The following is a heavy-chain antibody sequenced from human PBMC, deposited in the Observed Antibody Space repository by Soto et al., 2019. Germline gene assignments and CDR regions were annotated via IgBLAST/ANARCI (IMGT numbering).Heavy chain of an antibody. CDR3: ARRAVADYYFDY. J-gene: IGHJ4*02. CDR2: IYYSGST. V-gene: IGHV4-59*08. CDR1: GGSISSSY. D-gene: IGHD6-19*01. Sequence: SETLSLTCTVSGGSISSSYWSWIRQPPGKGLEWIGYIYYSGSTNYNPSLKSRVTISVDTSKNQFSLKLSSVTAADTAVYYCARRAVADYYFDYWGQGTLVTVSS.